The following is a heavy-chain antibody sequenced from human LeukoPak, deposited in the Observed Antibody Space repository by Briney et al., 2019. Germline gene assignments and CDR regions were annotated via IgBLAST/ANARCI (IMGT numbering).Heavy chain of an antibody. J-gene: IGHJ4*02. CDR3: ATERAARWTNGVCHHLDY. Sequence: ASVKVSCKVSAYTLTELSIHWVRQAHGEGLEWMGGIDPEDGETIYARKLQGRVTMTEDTSTDTAYMELSSLRSEDTAVYYCATERAARWTNGVCHHLDYWGQGTLVTVSS. D-gene: IGHD2-8*01. V-gene: IGHV1-24*01. CDR1: AYTLTELS. CDR2: IDPEDGET.